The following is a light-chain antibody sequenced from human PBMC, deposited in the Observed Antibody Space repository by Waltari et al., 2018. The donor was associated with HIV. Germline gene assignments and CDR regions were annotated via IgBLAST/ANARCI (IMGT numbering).Light chain of an antibody. J-gene: IGKJ1*01. CDR1: RNIRNG. Sequence: DIQMTQSPSTLSASVGDRVTITCRASRNIRNGLAWYQQKPGKAPKLLIYKVSTLESGVPSRFSGSGSGTEFTLTISGLQPDDSATYYCQQFNYFWTFGQGTKVEIK. V-gene: IGKV1-5*03. CDR2: KVS. CDR3: QQFNYFWT.